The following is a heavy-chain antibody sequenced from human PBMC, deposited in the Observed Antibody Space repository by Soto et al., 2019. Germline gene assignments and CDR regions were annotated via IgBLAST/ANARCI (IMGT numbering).Heavy chain of an antibody. CDR2: IYYSGST. CDR3: AGAASPEALDY. V-gene: IGHV4-39*01. D-gene: IGHD6-25*01. J-gene: IGHJ4*02. Sequence: SETLSLTCTVSGGSISSSSYYWGWIRQPPGKGLEWIGSIYYSGSTYYNPSLKSRVTISVDTSKNQFSLKLSSVTAADTAVYYCAGAASPEALDYWGQGTLVTVSS. CDR1: GGSISSSSYY.